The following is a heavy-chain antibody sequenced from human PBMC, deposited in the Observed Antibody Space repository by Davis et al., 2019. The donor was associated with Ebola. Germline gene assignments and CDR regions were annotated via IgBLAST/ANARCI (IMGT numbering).Heavy chain of an antibody. CDR2: IIPIFGTA. CDR3: ASAHYDFWGGYPIIPGGMDV. D-gene: IGHD3-3*01. V-gene: IGHV1-69*06. J-gene: IGHJ6*02. Sequence: SVKVSCKASGGTFSSYAISWVRQAPGQGPEWMGGIIPIFGTANYAQKFQGRVTITADKSTSTAYMELSSLRSEDTAVYYCASAHYDFWGGYPIIPGGMDVWGQGTTVTVSS. CDR1: GGTFSSYA.